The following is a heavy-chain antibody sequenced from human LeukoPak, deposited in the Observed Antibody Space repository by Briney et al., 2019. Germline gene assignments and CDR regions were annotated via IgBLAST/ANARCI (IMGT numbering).Heavy chain of an antibody. J-gene: IGHJ4*02. Sequence: SATLSLTCAVYGGSFSGYYWSWIRQPPGKGLEWIGEINHSGSTNYNPSLKSRVTISVDTSKNQFSLKLSSVTAADTAVYYCARLGDSYGLTRGQGTLVTVSS. CDR1: GGSFSGYY. CDR3: ARLGDSYGLT. D-gene: IGHD5-18*01. V-gene: IGHV4-34*01. CDR2: INHSGST.